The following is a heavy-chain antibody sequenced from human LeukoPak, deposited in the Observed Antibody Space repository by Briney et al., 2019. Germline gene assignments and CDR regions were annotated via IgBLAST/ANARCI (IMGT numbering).Heavy chain of an antibody. D-gene: IGHD2-8*01. Sequence: SGTLSLTCGVSGGSISNTNWWSWVRQPPGQGLEWIGEISLTGLTHYNPSLESRVTVSLDKSKDQLSLNLTSVTAADTAVYYCSRENGAFSPFGYWGQGTLVTVLS. CDR1: GGSISNTNW. CDR2: ISLTGLT. J-gene: IGHJ4*02. V-gene: IGHV4-4*02. CDR3: SRENGAFSPFGY.